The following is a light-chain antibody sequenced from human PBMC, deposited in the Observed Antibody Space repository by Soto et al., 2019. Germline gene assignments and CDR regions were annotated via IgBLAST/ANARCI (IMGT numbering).Light chain of an antibody. CDR2: DDT. V-gene: IGLV2-8*01. Sequence: QSVLTQPPSASGSPGQTVTISCTGTSSNGGDYNYVSWYQQHPGTAPKLLIYDDTKRPSGVPDRFSGSKSATTASLTVSGLQAEDEADYYCSSYEGSQNFEVFGGGTKLTVL. CDR1: SSNGGDYNY. CDR3: SSYEGSQNFEV. J-gene: IGLJ2*01.